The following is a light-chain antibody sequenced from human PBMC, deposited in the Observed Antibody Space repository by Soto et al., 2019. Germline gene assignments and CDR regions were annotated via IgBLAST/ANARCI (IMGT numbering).Light chain of an antibody. CDR3: QQYHIFLT. CDR2: RAS. V-gene: IGKV1-5*03. J-gene: IGKJ2*01. Sequence: DIQMTQSPSTLSASVGDRVTITCRASQNIGPVLAWYQQKPGKAPHLLIYRASNLESGVPSRFSGSGSGTEFTLAISSLQPDDFATYYCQQYHIFLTFGQGTKLEIK. CDR1: QNIGPV.